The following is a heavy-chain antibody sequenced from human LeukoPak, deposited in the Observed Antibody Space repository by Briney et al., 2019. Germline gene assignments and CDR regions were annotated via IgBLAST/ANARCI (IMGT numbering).Heavy chain of an antibody. J-gene: IGHJ4*02. Sequence: PSETLSLTCTVSGASISSGSYYWSWIRQPAGKGLEWIGRIYTSGSTNYNPSLKSRVTMSVDTSKNQFSLKLSSVTAADTAVYYCARWSREAKFDYWGQGTLVTVSS. V-gene: IGHV4-61*02. CDR1: GASISSGSYY. CDR3: ARWSREAKFDY. CDR2: IYTSGST. D-gene: IGHD1-26*01.